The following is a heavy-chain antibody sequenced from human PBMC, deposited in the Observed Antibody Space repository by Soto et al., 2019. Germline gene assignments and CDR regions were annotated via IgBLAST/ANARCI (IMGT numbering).Heavy chain of an antibody. CDR1: GGSFSGYY. V-gene: IGHV4-34*01. Sequence: SETLSLTCAVYGGSFSGYYWSWIRQPPGKGLEWIGEINHSGSTNYNPSLKSRVTISVDTSKNQFSLRLSSVTAADTAVYYCARGRRGYPRDRYFDYWGQGTLVTVSS. D-gene: IGHD5-12*01. CDR3: ARGRRGYPRDRYFDY. CDR2: INHSGST. J-gene: IGHJ4*02.